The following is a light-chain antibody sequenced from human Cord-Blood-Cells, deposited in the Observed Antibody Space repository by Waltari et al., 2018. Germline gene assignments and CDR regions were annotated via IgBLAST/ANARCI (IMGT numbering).Light chain of an antibody. CDR1: QCISSY. V-gene: IGKV1-8*01. Sequence: TRLTQSPSSFSASPVDRVTITCRAHQCISSYLAWYQQKPGKAPKLLIYAASTLQSGVPPRFSGSGSGTNFTLTISCLQSEDFATYYCQQDYSYPRSFGQGTKLEIK. CDR3: QQDYSYPRS. J-gene: IGKJ2*04. CDR2: AAS.